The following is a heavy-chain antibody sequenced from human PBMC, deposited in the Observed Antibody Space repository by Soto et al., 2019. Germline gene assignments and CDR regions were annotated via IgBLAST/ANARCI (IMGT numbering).Heavy chain of an antibody. CDR1: GLSLTNGRLG. J-gene: IGHJ5*02. D-gene: IGHD2-2*01. CDR2: IFSNDDK. V-gene: IGHV2-26*01. CDR3: ALIKDCSRTDCYLASFDP. Sequence: SGPTLVNPTETLTLTCTVSGLSLTNGRLGVSWIRQPPGEALEWLAHIFSNDDKPYSTSLKSRLTISKDISRSQVVLTMTNMDPVESATYYCALIKDCSRTDCYLASFDPWGQGTLVTVSS.